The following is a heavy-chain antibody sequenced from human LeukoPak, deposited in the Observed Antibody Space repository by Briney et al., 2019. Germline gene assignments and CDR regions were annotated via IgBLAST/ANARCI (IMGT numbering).Heavy chain of an antibody. V-gene: IGHV3-66*01. CDR3: ARVYGQWLVGGSAEYFQH. Sequence: GGSLRLSCAASGFTVSSNYMSWVRQAPGKGLEWVSVIYSGGSTYYADSVKGRFTISRDNSKNTLYLQMNSLRAEDTAVYYCARVYGQWLVGGSAEYFQHWGQGTLVTVSS. CDR2: IYSGGST. J-gene: IGHJ1*01. CDR1: GFTVSSNY. D-gene: IGHD6-19*01.